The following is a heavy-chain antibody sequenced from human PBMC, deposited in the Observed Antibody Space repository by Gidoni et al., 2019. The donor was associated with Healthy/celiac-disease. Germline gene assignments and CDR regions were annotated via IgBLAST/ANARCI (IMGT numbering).Heavy chain of an antibody. CDR1: GYTFTGYY. CDR2: INPNSGGT. CDR3: ARGSDTMLIPCAFDI. J-gene: IGHJ3*02. D-gene: IGHD3-10*01. V-gene: IGHV1-2*02. Sequence: QVQLVQSGAEVKKPGASVKVSCKAYGYTFTGYYMHWVRQAPGQGLEWMGWINPNSGGTNYAQKLQGRVTMTRDTSISTAYMELSRLRSDDTAVYYCARGSDTMLIPCAFDIWGQGTMVTVSS.